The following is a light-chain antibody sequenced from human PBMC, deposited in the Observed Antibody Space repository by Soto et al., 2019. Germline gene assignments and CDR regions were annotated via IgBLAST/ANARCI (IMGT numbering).Light chain of an antibody. Sequence: EIVLTQSPATLSLSPGERATLSCRASQSVSSYLAWYQQKPGQAPRLLIYDASNRATGIPARFSGSGSGTDFTLTISSLEPEDFAVYYCQQRSQLARETFGPGTKVDIK. CDR3: QQRSQLARET. CDR2: DAS. V-gene: IGKV3-11*01. J-gene: IGKJ3*01. CDR1: QSVSSY.